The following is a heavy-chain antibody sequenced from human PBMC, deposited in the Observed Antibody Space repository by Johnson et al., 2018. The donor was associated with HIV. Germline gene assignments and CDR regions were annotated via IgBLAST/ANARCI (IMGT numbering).Heavy chain of an antibody. CDR2: IQYDGSNK. V-gene: IGHV3-30*02. CDR3: AEDLPRGWDGGEVFDI. J-gene: IGHJ3*02. D-gene: IGHD6-19*01. CDR1: GFTFSSYG. Sequence: QVQLVESGGGVVQPGGSLRLSCAVSGFTFSSYGMHWVRQAPGKGLEWVAFIQYDGSNKYYADSVKGRLHISRDNSKNTLYLQMNSLRPEYTAVYYCAEDLPRGWDGGEVFDIWGQGTRVIVPS.